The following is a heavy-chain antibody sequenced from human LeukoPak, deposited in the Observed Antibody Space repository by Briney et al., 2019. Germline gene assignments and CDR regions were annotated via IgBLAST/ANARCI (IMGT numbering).Heavy chain of an antibody. D-gene: IGHD6-19*01. CDR3: ARDREYSSGWSPRYYGMDV. J-gene: IGHJ6*02. V-gene: IGHV3-30*02. CDR2: IWYNGRTI. CDR1: GFAFSKSG. Sequence: PGGSLRLSCAASGFAFSKSGMRWVRQAPGKGLEWVAFIWYNGRTIYYADSVKGRFTISRDNSRNMVFLQMNSLRAEDTAVYNCARDREYSSGWSPRYYGMDVWGQGTTVTVSS.